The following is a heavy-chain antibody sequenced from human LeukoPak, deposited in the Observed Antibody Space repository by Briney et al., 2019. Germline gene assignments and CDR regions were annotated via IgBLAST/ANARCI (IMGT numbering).Heavy chain of an antibody. V-gene: IGHV3-23*01. D-gene: IGHD3-3*01. CDR3: AKGPSLRFLEWFYYYY. CDR1: GFTFSSYE. J-gene: IGHJ4*02. Sequence: GGSLRLSCAASGFTFSSYEMNWVCQAPGKGLEWVSAISGSGGSTYYADSVKGRFTISRDNSKNTLYLQMNGLRAEDTAVYYCAKGPSLRFLEWFYYYYWGQGTLVTVSS. CDR2: ISGSGGST.